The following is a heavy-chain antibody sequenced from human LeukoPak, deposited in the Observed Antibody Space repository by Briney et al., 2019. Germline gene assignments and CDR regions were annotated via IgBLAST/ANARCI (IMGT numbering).Heavy chain of an antibody. D-gene: IGHD6-13*01. V-gene: IGHV3-30*18. CDR1: GFTFSSYG. CDR3: AKDTIAAAWDYSMDV. J-gene: IGHJ6*02. Sequence: PGRSLRLSCAASGFTFSSYGMHWVRQAPGKGLEWVAVISYDGSNKYYADSVKGRFTISRDNSKNTLYLQMNSLRAEDTAVYYCAKDTIAAAWDYSMDVWGQGTTVPVTS. CDR2: ISYDGSNK.